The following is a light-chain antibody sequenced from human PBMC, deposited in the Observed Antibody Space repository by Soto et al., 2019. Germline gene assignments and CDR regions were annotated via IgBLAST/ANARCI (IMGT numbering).Light chain of an antibody. Sequence: DIQLTPSPSFLSASVGDRVTITCRASQGISSYLAWYQQKPGKAPKLLIYAASTLQSGVPSRFSGSGSGTYFTLTISSLQPEDFATYYCQQLNSYPFLTFGGGTKVEIK. V-gene: IGKV1-9*01. CDR3: QQLNSYPFLT. CDR2: AAS. CDR1: QGISSY. J-gene: IGKJ4*01.